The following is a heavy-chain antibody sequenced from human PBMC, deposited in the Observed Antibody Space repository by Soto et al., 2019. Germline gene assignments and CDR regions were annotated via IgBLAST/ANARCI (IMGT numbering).Heavy chain of an antibody. CDR1: GYRFTTFY. Sequence: ASVKVSCKASGYRFTTFYIHWVRQAPGQGLEWMGRMNVDTGGTTYAQKFQGRVTMTRDTSISTAYMEVTNVKSDDTAIYYCARDGNFVSSGYRFGFDCWGQGTRVTVSS. CDR3: ARDGNFVSSGYRFGFDC. J-gene: IGHJ4*02. V-gene: IGHV1-2*06. D-gene: IGHD5-18*01. CDR2: MNVDTGGT.